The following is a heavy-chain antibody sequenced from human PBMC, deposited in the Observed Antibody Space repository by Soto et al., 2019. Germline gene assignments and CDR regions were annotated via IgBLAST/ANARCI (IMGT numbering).Heavy chain of an antibody. Sequence: NPSETMDLTCAVYGGSFSGYYWSWIRQPPGKGLEWIGEINHSGSTNYNPSLESRVTISVDTSKNQFSLKLSSVTAADTAVYYCARGLGSGSYEGYWGQGALVTVSS. CDR1: GGSFSGYY. CDR2: INHSGST. D-gene: IGHD1-26*01. J-gene: IGHJ4*02. CDR3: ARGLGSGSYEGY. V-gene: IGHV4-34*01.